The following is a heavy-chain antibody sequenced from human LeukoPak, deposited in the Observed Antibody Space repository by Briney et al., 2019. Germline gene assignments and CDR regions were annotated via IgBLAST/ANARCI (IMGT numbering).Heavy chain of an antibody. CDR1: GYTFTGYH. J-gene: IGHJ4*02. CDR2: ISGYNGNT. CDR3: ARVGHTIIRGAMDY. Sequence: ASVKVSCKASGYTFTGYHMHWVRQAPGQGLEWMAWISGYNGNTNYAQKFQGRVIMTTDTSTSTAYLELRSLRSDDTASYYCARVGHTIIRGAMDYWGQGTLVTVSS. D-gene: IGHD3-10*01. V-gene: IGHV1-18*04.